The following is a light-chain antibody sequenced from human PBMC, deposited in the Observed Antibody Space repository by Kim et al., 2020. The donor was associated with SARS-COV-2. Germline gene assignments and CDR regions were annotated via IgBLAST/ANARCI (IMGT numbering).Light chain of an antibody. V-gene: IGKV3-15*01. J-gene: IGKJ1*01. Sequence: VSPGERATLYCRASQTINTALAWYQQKPGQTPRLLIYGASTRAPGLSARFSGSGSGTEFTLTISSLQSEDFAVYYCQHYSTWYWTFGQGTKVDIK. CDR3: QHYSTWYWT. CDR2: GAS. CDR1: QTINTA.